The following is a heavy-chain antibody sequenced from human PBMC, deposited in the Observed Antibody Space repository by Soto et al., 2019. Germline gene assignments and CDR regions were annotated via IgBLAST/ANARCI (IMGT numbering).Heavy chain of an antibody. D-gene: IGHD3-22*01. CDR2: IDPSGGST. V-gene: IGHV1-46*01. Sequence: ASVKVSCKTSGFTFTTYYIHWVRQAPGQVLEWMGMIDPSGGSTTYAQKFQGRITMTSDMSTSTVYMELSSLRSEDTAVYYCARVPYDTTGYYAFWGQGTLVTVSS. CDR3: ARVPYDTTGYYAF. CDR1: GFTFTTYY. J-gene: IGHJ4*02.